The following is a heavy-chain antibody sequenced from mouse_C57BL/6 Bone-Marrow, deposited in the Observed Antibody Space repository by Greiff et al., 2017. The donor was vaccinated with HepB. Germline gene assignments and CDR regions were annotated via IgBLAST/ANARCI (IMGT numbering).Heavy chain of an antibody. CDR1: GFSLTSYG. J-gene: IGHJ1*03. CDR2: IWGDGST. CDR3: AKGEGNLLWYHWYFDV. D-gene: IGHD2-1*01. V-gene: IGHV2-3*01. Sequence: QVQLQQSGPGLVAPSQSLSITCTVSGFSLTSYGVSWVRQPPGKGLEWLGVIWGDGSTNYHSALISRLSISKDNSKSQVFVKLNSLQTDDTATYYCAKGEGNLLWYHWYFDVWGTGTTVTVSS.